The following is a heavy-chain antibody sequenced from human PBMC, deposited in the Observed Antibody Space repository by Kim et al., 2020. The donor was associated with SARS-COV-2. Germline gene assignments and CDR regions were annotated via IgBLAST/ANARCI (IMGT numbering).Heavy chain of an antibody. D-gene: IGHD3-22*01. CDR1: GFTFGDYA. V-gene: IGHV3-9*01. Sequence: GGSLRLSCEASGFTFGDYAMHWVRQAPGKGLEWVSGISWNSGSIAYANSVKGRFTISRDNAKNSLYLQMYSLRAEDTALYYCAKARGYYYDSSGYNPFDYWGQGTLVTVSS. CDR3: AKARGYYYDSSGYNPFDY. CDR2: ISWNSGSI. J-gene: IGHJ4*02.